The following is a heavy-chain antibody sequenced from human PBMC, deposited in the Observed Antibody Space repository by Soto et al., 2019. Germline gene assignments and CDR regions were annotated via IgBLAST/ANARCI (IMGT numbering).Heavy chain of an antibody. D-gene: IGHD3-10*01. V-gene: IGHV4-59*01. CDR2: IYYSGST. CDR3: ARYSYGSDYYFDY. CDR1: GGSIKSYY. J-gene: IGHJ4*02. Sequence: SETLSLTCAVSGGSIKSYYWSWIRQPPGKGLEWIGSIYYSGSTNSSPSLKSRVTMSVDTSKNQFSLKLSAVIAADTAMYYCARYSYGSDYYFDYWGQGTLVTVSS.